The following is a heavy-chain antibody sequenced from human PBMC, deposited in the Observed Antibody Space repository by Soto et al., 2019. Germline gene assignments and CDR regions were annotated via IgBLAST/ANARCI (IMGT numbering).Heavy chain of an antibody. CDR3: ARQFPTDNYGNRLDP. J-gene: IGHJ5*02. CDR2: ISSGGTT. D-gene: IGHD4-17*01. CDR1: GFTVNSRY. V-gene: IGHV3-53*01. Sequence: VQLVESGGGLIQPGGSLRLSCAASGFTVNSRYMTWIRQAPGKGLQWVADISSGGTTKYADSVRGRFSISRDISKNTLYLQMNSLRVEDTAIYSCARQFPTDNYGNRLDPWGQGTLVTVSA.